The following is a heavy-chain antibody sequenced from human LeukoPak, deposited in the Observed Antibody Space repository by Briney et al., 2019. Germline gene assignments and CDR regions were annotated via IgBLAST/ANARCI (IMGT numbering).Heavy chain of an antibody. V-gene: IGHV1-18*01. CDR1: GYTFTSYG. CDR3: AATQVVPAATYYYGMDV. D-gene: IGHD2-2*01. Sequence: GASVKVSCKASGYTFTSYGISWVRQAPGQGLEWMGWISAYNGDTNYAQKLQGRVTMTTDTSTSTAYMELRSLRPDDTAVYYCAATQVVPAATYYYGMDVWGQGTTVTVSS. J-gene: IGHJ6*02. CDR2: ISAYNGDT.